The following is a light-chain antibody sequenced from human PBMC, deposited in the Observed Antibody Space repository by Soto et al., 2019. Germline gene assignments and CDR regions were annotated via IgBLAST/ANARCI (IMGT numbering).Light chain of an antibody. J-gene: IGLJ1*01. CDR3: GTWDSRLNAHV. V-gene: IGLV1-51*02. CDR2: EDD. CDR1: TSNIGNNF. Sequence: QPVLTQPPSVSAAPGQKVIISCSGGTSNIGNNFACWYQHLPGAAPKLLIYEDDKRASGIPDRFSGSRSGTSATLGITGLQTGDEADYYCGTWDSRLNAHVFGTGTKLTVL.